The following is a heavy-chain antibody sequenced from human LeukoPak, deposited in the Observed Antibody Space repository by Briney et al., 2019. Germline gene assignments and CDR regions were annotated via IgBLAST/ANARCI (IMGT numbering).Heavy chain of an antibody. J-gene: IGHJ6*03. CDR3: ARAGCCSSTSCYNGRGYYYMDV. CDR1: GYSFTSYW. CDR2: IYPGGSDT. Sequence: GESLKISCKGSGYSFTSYWIGWVRQMPGKGLEWMGIIYPGGSDTRYSSSFQGQVTISADKSISTAYLQWSSLKASDTAMYYCARAGCCSSTSCYNGRGYYYMDVWGKGTTVNVSS. V-gene: IGHV5-51*01. D-gene: IGHD2-2*02.